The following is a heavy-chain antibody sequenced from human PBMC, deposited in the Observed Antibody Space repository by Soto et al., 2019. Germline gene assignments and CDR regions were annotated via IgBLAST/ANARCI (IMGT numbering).Heavy chain of an antibody. CDR1: GGTFSSYA. CDR2: IIPIFGTA. J-gene: IGHJ5*02. Sequence: QVQLVQSGAEVKKPGSSVQVSCKASGGTFSSYAISWVRQAPGQGLEWMGGIIPIFGTANYAQKFQGRVTITADESTSTAYMELSSLRSDDTAVYYCARGAEGALWSGYTNWFDHWGQETLVTVSA. V-gene: IGHV1-69*01. D-gene: IGHD3-3*01. CDR3: ARGAEGALWSGYTNWFDH.